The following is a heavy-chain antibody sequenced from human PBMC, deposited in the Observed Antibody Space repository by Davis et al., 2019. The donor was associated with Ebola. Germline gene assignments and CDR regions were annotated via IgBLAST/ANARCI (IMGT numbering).Heavy chain of an antibody. V-gene: IGHV3-23*01. CDR2: IASSGGRT. J-gene: IGHJ4*02. CDR1: GFTFATFA. D-gene: IGHD3-3*01. CDR3: AKTLATFGPPPYFFDF. Sequence: GESLKISCAASGFTFATFAMSWVRQAPGKGLEWVSTIASSGGRTYGADSVRGRFTISRDNSKNTMYLQMNSLRADDTAIYYCAKTLATFGPPPYFFDFWGQGSLVTVSS.